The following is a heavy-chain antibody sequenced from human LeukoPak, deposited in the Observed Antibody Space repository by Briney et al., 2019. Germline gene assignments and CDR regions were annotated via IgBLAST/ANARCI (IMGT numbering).Heavy chain of an antibody. Sequence: SETLSLTCTVSGGSISSYYWSWIRQPPGKGLEWIGYIYYSGSTIYNPSLKSRVTISVDTSKNQFSLKLSSVTAADTAVYYCARYGDYVFDLWGQRTLATVSS. CDR3: ARYGDYVFDL. V-gene: IGHV4-59*01. J-gene: IGHJ4*02. CDR2: IYYSGST. D-gene: IGHD4-17*01. CDR1: GGSISSYY.